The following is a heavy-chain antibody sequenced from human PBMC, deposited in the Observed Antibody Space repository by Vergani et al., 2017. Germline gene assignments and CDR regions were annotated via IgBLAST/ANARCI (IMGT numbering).Heavy chain of an antibody. CDR3: ASGKYYSDSTSHFRGRYFDV. J-gene: IGHJ2*01. V-gene: IGHV4-39*01. D-gene: IGHD3-16*01. CDR2: IYNSGNG. Sequence: QMQLQESGPGLVKASETLSLTCTVSGDSIISRSYYWGWIRQPPGKGLEWSGRIYNSGNGDSSSSLKSRVTISADTSKNQFSLRLTAVTAADTAVYSWASGKYYSDSTSHFRGRYFDVWGRGTLVTVPS. CDR1: GDSIISRSYY.